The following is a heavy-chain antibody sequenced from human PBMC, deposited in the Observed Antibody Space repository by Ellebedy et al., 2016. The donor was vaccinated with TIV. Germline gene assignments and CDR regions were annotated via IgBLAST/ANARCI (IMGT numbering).Heavy chain of an antibody. CDR1: GIIVSDYF. J-gene: IGHJ5*02. V-gene: IGHV3-66*01. D-gene: IGHD2-21*01. CDR2: LYPDAKT. Sequence: PGGSLRLSCEASGIIVSDYFMNWVRQAPGKGLEWVSVLYPDAKTNYTDYVNGRFIVSRDNSKNTLYLQMNSLRAEDTAVYYCARDPGGGGDFGDNWFDPWGQGTLVTVSS. CDR3: ARDPGGGGDFGDNWFDP.